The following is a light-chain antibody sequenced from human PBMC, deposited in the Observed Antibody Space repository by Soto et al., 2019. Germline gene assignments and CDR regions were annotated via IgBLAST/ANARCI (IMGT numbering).Light chain of an antibody. Sequence: DIQMTQSPSSVSASVGDRVTITCRASQSISSSLGWYQQKPGTVPKLLIYAASSLQSGVPSRFSGSGVGTEFTLSITTLQPEDFGTYYCQQGDSFPITFGQGTRLEIK. CDR2: AAS. CDR3: QQGDSFPIT. CDR1: QSISSS. V-gene: IGKV1-12*01. J-gene: IGKJ5*01.